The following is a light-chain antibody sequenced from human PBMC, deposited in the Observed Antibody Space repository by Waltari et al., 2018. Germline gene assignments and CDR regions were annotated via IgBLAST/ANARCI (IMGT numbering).Light chain of an antibody. CDR3: SSHTRGGIRI. CDR2: EVR. V-gene: IGLV2-14*01. CDR1: SSDIGTYNY. Sequence: QSALTQPASVSGSPGQSITISCTGTSSDIGTYNYVSWYQQNPGKPPNLMICEVRNRPSGVSHRFSGSKSGSTASLTITGLQAEDEADYHCSSHTRGGIRIFGGGTKVTVL. J-gene: IGLJ2*01.